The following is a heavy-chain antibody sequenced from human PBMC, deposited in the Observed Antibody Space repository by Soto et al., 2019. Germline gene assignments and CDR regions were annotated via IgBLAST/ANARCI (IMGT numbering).Heavy chain of an antibody. V-gene: IGHV3-53*04. J-gene: IGHJ3*02. CDR3: AIGRSGYDPDDAFDI. Sequence: EVQLVESGGGLVQPGGSLRLSCAASGFTVSSNYMCWVRQAPGKGLEWVSVIYSGGSTYYADSVKGRFTISRHNSKNTLELQMNSLRAEDTAVYYCAIGRSGYDPDDAFDIWGQETMVNASS. D-gene: IGHD5-12*01. CDR1: GFTVSSNY. CDR2: IYSGGST.